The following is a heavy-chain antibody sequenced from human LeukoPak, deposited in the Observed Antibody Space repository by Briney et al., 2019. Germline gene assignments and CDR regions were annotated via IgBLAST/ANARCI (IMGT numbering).Heavy chain of an antibody. CDR2: IYYSGST. D-gene: IGHD5-12*01. CDR3: ARVLKGGWLLAAFDI. V-gene: IGHV4-59*01. CDR1: GGSISSYY. J-gene: IGHJ3*02. Sequence: SETLSLTCTVSGGSISSYYWSWIRQPPGKGLEWIGYIYYSGSTNYNPSLKSRVTISVDTSKNQFSLKLSSVTAADTAVYYCARVLKGGWLLAAFDIWGQGTMVTVSS.